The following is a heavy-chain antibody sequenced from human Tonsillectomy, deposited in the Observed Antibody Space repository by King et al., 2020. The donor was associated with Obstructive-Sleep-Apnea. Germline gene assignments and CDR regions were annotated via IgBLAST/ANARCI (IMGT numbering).Heavy chain of an antibody. J-gene: IGHJ4*02. D-gene: IGHD3-22*01. Sequence: VQLVESGGGLVQPGGSLRLSCAASGFTFSYSLHWVRQAPGRGRVGLSNISSGGTTIYYADSVQGRFTISRDNAKNSLSLQINSLSAEDTAVYFCAREGGYYDSSGYAPIFDYWGQGTLVTVSS. CDR3: AREGGYYDSSGYAPIFDY. CDR2: ISSGGTTI. CDR1: GFTFSYS. V-gene: IGHV3-48*03.